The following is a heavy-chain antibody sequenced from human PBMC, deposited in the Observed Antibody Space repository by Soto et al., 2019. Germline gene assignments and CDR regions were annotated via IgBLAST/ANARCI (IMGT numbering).Heavy chain of an antibody. V-gene: IGHV1-18*01. D-gene: IGHD6-19*01. CDR1: GYTFTSYG. J-gene: IGHJ4*02. CDR3: ADLAVAGTISDY. CDR2: ISAYNGNT. Sequence: ASVKVSCKASGYTFTSYGISRVRQAPGQGLEWMGWISAYNGNTNYAQKLQGRVTMTTDTSTSTAYMELRSLRSDYTAVYYCADLAVAGTISDYWGQGTLVTVS.